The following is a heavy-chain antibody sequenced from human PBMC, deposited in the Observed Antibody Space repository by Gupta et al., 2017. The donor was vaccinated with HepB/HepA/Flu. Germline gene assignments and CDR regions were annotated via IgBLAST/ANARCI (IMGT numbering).Heavy chain of an antibody. CDR3: ARGYSYGYWSHYYYYMDV. V-gene: IGHV4-4*07. D-gene: IGHD5-18*01. J-gene: IGHJ6*03. Sequence: QVQLQESGPGLVKPSATLSLTCTVSGGSISSYYWSWIRQPGGKGLEWIGRIYTSGSTNYHPSLKSRVTMSVDTSKNQFSLKLSSVTAADTAVYYCARGYSYGYWSHYYYYMDVWGKGTTVTVSS. CDR2: IYTSGST. CDR1: GGSISSYY.